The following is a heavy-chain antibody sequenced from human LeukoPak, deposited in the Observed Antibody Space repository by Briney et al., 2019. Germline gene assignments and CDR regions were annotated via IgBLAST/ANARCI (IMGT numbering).Heavy chain of an antibody. J-gene: IGHJ4*02. CDR1: GFSVSSFG. CDR3: AKASWVSSADAVL. Sequence: RTGGSLRLSCAVSGFSVSSFGMSWVRQAPGKGLEWVSAISGSGRSTYYGDSVKGRFTLSRDESRNTAYLQLNNLRAEDTAVYFCAKASWVSSADAVLWGQGTVVTVSS. D-gene: IGHD3-3*01. CDR2: ISGSGRST. V-gene: IGHV3-23*01.